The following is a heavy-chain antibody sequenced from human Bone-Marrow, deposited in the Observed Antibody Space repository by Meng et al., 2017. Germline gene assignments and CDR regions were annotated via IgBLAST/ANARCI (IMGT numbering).Heavy chain of an antibody. CDR1: ACSFSGDY. V-gene: IGHV4-34*01. J-gene: IGHJ4*02. D-gene: IGHD2-2*01. CDR2: INHSGST. CDR3: ARGTVVVPAEDHYSGYVFDY. Sequence: VQLHQGGAVLSRASATPSPSSAFYACSFSGDYWSWIRQPPGKGLEWIGEINHSGSTDYNPSLKSRVTISVDTSKNQFSLKLSSVTAADTAVYYCARGTVVVPAEDHYSGYVFDYWGQGTLVTVSS.